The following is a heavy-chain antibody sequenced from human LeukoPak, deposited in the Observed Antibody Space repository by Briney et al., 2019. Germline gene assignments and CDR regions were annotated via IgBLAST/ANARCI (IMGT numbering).Heavy chain of an antibody. V-gene: IGHV4-59*12. CDR1: GASISSYY. CDR3: ARRMMLFRAFDI. Sequence: SETLSLTCTVSGASISSYYWSWIRQPPGKGLEWIGYTFYSGSTNYNPSLKSRVTISVDTSKNQFSLKLSSVTAADTAVYYCARRMMLFRAFDIWGQGTMVTVSS. D-gene: IGHD3-16*01. J-gene: IGHJ3*02. CDR2: TFYSGST.